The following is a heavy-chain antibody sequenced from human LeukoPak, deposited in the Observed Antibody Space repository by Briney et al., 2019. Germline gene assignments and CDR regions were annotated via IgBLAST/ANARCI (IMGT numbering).Heavy chain of an antibody. CDR3: AINPRYPENY. J-gene: IGHJ4*02. CDR2: ISGSGSST. V-gene: IGHV3-23*01. D-gene: IGHD1-14*01. CDR1: GFTVSSNY. Sequence: GGSLRLSCAASGFTVSSNYMTWVRQAPGKGLEWVSVISGSGSSTYYSDSVKGRFTISRDNSKNTLYLQMNSLRAEDTAVYYCAINPRYPENYWGQGTLVTVSS.